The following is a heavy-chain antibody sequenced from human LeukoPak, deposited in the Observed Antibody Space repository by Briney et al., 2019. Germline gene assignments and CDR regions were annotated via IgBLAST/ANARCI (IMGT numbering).Heavy chain of an antibody. Sequence: GGTLRLSCAASGFTFTNYAMSWVRQAPGKGLEWVSAISGSGGNTYYADSVKGRFTISRDNSKNTLYLQMNSLRAEDTAVYYCAKDGSVLLWFGDTNWFDPWGQGTLVTVSS. CDR1: GFTFTNYA. D-gene: IGHD3-10*01. CDR2: ISGSGGNT. V-gene: IGHV3-23*01. CDR3: AKDGSVLLWFGDTNWFDP. J-gene: IGHJ5*02.